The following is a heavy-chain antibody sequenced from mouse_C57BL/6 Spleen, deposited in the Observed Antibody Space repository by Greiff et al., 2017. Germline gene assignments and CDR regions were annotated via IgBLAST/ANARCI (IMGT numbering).Heavy chain of an antibody. D-gene: IGHD1-1*01. CDR3: ARAYYYGSSRYFDV. CDR2: IHPNSGST. CDR1: GYTFTSYW. Sequence: QVQLQQPGAELVKPGASVKLSCKASGYTFTSYWMHWVKQRPGQGLEWIGMIHPNSGSTNYNEKFKSKATLTVDKSSSTAYMQLSILTSEDSAVYYCARAYYYGSSRYFDVWGTGTTVTVSS. J-gene: IGHJ1*03. V-gene: IGHV1-64*01.